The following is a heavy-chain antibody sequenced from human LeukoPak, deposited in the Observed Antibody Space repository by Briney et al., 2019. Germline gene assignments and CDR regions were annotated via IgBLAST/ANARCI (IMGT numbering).Heavy chain of an antibody. CDR1: GLTLSGYW. D-gene: IGHD5-18*01. V-gene: IGHV3-74*01. J-gene: IGHJ4*02. Sequence: GGSLRLSCAASGLTLSGYWMHWVRQAPGKGLVRVSRINGDASSTSYADFVKGRFTISRDNAKSALYLQMNSLRVEDTAVYYCASARGNTYGYFEYWGQGTLVTVSS. CDR3: ASARGNTYGYFEY. CDR2: INGDASST.